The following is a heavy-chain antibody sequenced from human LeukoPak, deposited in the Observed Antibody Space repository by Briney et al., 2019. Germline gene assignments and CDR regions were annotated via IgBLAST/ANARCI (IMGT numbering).Heavy chain of an antibody. V-gene: IGHV3-74*01. CDR1: GFTLSSYE. J-gene: IGHJ4*02. D-gene: IGHD1-26*01. CDR2: INSAGSST. Sequence: GGSLRLSCTVSGFTLSSYEMSWIRQAPGKGLVWVSRINSAGSSTTYADSVKGRFTISRDNAKNTLYLQMNSLRAEDTAVYYCAKSLVGATMDWGQGTLVTVSS. CDR3: AKSLVGATMD.